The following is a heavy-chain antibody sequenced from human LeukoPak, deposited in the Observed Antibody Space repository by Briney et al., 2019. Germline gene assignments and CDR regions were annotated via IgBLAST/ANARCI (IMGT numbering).Heavy chain of an antibody. D-gene: IGHD3-3*01. CDR1: GFTFSSYS. Sequence: PGGSLRLSCAASGFTFSSYSMNWVRQAPGKGLEWVSSISSSSSFIYYADSVKGRFTISRGNAKNSLYLQMNSLRAEDTAVYYCAREGVTIFGVVTFWGQGTLVTVSS. J-gene: IGHJ4*02. CDR3: AREGVTIFGVVTF. V-gene: IGHV3-21*01. CDR2: ISSSSSFI.